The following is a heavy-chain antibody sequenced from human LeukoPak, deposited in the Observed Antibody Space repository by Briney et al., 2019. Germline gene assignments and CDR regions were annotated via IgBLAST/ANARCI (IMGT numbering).Heavy chain of an antibody. CDR1: GYTFTGYY. V-gene: IGHV1-2*06. D-gene: IGHD3-10*01. Sequence: ASVKVSCKASGYTFTGYYMHWVRQAPGQGLEWMGRINPNSGGTNYAQKFQGRVTMTRDTSISTAYMELSRLRSDDTAVYYCARGVEERRGVLIDYWGQGTLVTVSS. J-gene: IGHJ4*02. CDR2: INPNSGGT. CDR3: ARGVEERRGVLIDY.